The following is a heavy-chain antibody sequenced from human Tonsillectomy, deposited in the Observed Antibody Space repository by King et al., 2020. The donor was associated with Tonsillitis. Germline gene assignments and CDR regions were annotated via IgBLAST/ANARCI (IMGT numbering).Heavy chain of an antibody. Sequence: LQLQESGSGLVKPSQTLSLTCAVSGGSISSGGYSWSWIRQPPGKGLEWIGYIYHSGSTYYNPSLKSRVTISVDRSKNQFSLKLSSVTAADTAVYYCARGGPYSCYFYPFYYRGQGTLVTVPS. CDR2: IYHSGST. D-gene: IGHD3-22*01. V-gene: IGHV4-30-2*01. CDR3: ARGGPYSCYFYPFYY. CDR1: GGSISSGGYS. J-gene: IGHJ4*02.